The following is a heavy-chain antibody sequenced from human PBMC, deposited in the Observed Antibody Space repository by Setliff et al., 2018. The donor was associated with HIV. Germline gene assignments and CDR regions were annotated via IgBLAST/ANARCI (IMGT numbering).Heavy chain of an antibody. CDR2: IIPMYGTT. CDR3: ARHYPLFIDSTAPPDNYMDL. V-gene: IGHV1-69*13. CDR1: GDTFTTYA. D-gene: IGHD2-8*02. J-gene: IGHJ6*03. Sequence: SVKVSCKVSGDTFTTYAINWVRQAPGQGPEWMGAIIPMYGTTNYAQKFQGRVMITADASTTTAYMELSSLTSDDTAVYYCARHYPLFIDSTAPPDNYMDLWGKGTRVTVSS.